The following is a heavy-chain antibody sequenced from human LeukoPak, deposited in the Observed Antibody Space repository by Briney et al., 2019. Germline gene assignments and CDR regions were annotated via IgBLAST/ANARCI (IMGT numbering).Heavy chain of an antibody. CDR1: GFTFSSYA. V-gene: IGHV3-23*01. CDR3: AKRGDFWSGNPHYFDY. CDR2: ISGSGGST. Sequence: GASLRLCCAASGFTFSSYAMSWVRQATGKGLEWVSAISGSGGSTYYADSVKGRFTISRDNSKNTLYLQMNSLRAEDTAVYYCAKRGDFWSGNPHYFDYWGQGTLVTVSS. D-gene: IGHD3-3*01. J-gene: IGHJ4*02.